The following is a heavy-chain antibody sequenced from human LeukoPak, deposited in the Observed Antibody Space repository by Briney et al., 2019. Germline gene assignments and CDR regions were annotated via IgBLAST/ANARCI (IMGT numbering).Heavy chain of an antibody. CDR2: IYYSGST. V-gene: IGHV4-39*07. Sequence: SETLSLTCTVSGGSISSSSYYWGWIRQPPGKGLEWIGSIYYSGSTYYNPSLKSRVTISVDTSKNQFSLKLSSVTAADTAVYYCARGGRGTMDVWGKGTTVTVSS. J-gene: IGHJ6*04. D-gene: IGHD2-15*01. CDR3: ARGGRGTMDV. CDR1: GGSISSSSYY.